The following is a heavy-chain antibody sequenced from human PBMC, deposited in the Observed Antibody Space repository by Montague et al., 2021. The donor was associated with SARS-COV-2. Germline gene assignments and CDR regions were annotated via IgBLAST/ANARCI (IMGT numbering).Heavy chain of an antibody. CDR1: GGSISSSNW. CDR3: ARGGVGLWFGRALDY. Sequence: ETLSLTCAVSGGSISSSNWCSWVRQPPGKGLEWIGEIYHSGSTNYNPSLKSRVTISVDKSKNQFSLKLSSVTAADTAVYYCARGGVGLWFGRALDYWGQGTLVTVSS. D-gene: IGHD3-10*01. J-gene: IGHJ4*02. CDR2: IYHSGST. V-gene: IGHV4-4*02.